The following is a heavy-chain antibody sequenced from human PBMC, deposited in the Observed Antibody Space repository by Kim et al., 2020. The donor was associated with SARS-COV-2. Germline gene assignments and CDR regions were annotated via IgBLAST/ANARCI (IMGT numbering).Heavy chain of an antibody. D-gene: IGHD3-9*01. V-gene: IGHV3-30-3*01. CDR2: IPYDGSYK. CDR1: GFTLNKHS. J-gene: IGHJ4*02. Sequence: GGSLRLSCVASGFTLNKHSMHWVRQAPGKGLEWVAVIPYDGSYKKYVDSVKGRSTLSRDNSKNTLYLQIDSLRTEDTAVYYCARGAGTGAWLIDYWGQGTLVTVSS. CDR3: ARGAGTGAWLIDY.